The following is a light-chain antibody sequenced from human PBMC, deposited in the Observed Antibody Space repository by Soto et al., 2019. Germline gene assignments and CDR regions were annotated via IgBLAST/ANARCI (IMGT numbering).Light chain of an antibody. CDR1: QGISSA. Sequence: AIQLTQSPSSLSASVGARVTITCRASQGISSALAWYQQKAGTAPKLLIYDASSLDSGLPSRFSGSGSGTYFTLTISSLQHEDFATYYWQQFNSSPLTFGQGTKVEIK. V-gene: IGKV1-13*02. CDR2: DAS. J-gene: IGKJ1*01. CDR3: QQFNSSPLT.